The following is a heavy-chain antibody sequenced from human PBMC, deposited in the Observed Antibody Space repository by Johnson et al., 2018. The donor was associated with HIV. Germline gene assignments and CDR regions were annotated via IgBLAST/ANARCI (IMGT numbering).Heavy chain of an antibody. D-gene: IGHD1-26*01. CDR1: GFTVSSNY. Sequence: VQLVESGGGVVQPGGSLRLSCTASGFTVSSNYMSWVRQAPGKGLEWVSVIDTAGSTYDADSVKGRFTISRDNSKNTLYLQMNSLRAEDTAVYYCAKGGGSYSDAFDFWGQGTMVTVSS. CDR2: IDTAGST. V-gene: IGHV3-66*01. CDR3: AKGGGSYSDAFDF. J-gene: IGHJ3*01.